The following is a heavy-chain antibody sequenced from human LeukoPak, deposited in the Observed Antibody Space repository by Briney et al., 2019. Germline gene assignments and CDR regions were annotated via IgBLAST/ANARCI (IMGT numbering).Heavy chain of an antibody. CDR2: IRSGGTT. Sequence: PGGSLRLSCAASGFIVSGNYMSWVRQAPGKGLEWVSVIRSGGTTSYADSVKGRFTISRDNSKNTLYLQMNSLRAEDTAVYYCAGEGSFDTSGYNDALDIWGQGTMVTVSA. D-gene: IGHD5-12*01. CDR1: GFIVSGNY. V-gene: IGHV3-53*01. J-gene: IGHJ3*02. CDR3: AGEGSFDTSGYNDALDI.